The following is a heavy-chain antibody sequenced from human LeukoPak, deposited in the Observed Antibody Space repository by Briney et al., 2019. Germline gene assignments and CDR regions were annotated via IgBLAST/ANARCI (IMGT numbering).Heavy chain of an antibody. CDR3: ARDGKRYSSSWRTGYYYYMDV. CDR1: GGSISSYY. CDR2: IYYSGST. D-gene: IGHD6-13*01. V-gene: IGHV4-59*01. Sequence: PSETLSLTCTVSGGSISSYYWSWIRQPPGKGLEWIGYIYYSGSTNYNPSLKSRVTISVDTSKNQFSLKLSSVTAADTAVYYCARDGKRYSSSWRTGYYYYMDVWGKGTTVTVSS. J-gene: IGHJ6*03.